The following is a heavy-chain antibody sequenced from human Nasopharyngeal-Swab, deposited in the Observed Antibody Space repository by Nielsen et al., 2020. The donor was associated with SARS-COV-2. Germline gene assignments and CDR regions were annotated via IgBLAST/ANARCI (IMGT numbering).Heavy chain of an antibody. J-gene: IGHJ4*02. V-gene: IGHV3-21*01. Sequence: GESLKISCAASGFTFSSYSMNWVRQAPGKGLEWVSSISSSSSYIYYADSVKGRFTISRDNAKNSLYLQMNSLRAEDTAVYYCARHVDTAMVTGDYWGQGTLVTVSS. D-gene: IGHD5-18*01. CDR1: GFTFSSYS. CDR2: ISSSSSYI. CDR3: ARHVDTAMVTGDY.